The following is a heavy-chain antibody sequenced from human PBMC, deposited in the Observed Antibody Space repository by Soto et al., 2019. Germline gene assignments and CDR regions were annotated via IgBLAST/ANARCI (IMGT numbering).Heavy chain of an antibody. D-gene: IGHD6-19*01. Sequence: PGGSLRLSCAASGFTFSSYDMHWVRQATGKGLEWVSAIGTAGDTYYPGSVKGRFTISRENAKNSLYLQMNSLRAGDTAVYYCARGRLSSSGWSLRYHYYYYYGMDVWGQGTTVTVSS. CDR1: GFTFSSYD. CDR3: ARGRLSSSGWSLRYHYYYYYGMDV. V-gene: IGHV3-13*01. J-gene: IGHJ6*02. CDR2: IGTAGDT.